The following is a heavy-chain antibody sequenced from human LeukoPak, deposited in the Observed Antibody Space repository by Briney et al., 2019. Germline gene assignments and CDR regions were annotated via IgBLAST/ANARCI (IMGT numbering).Heavy chain of an antibody. CDR3: ARGSSGWYSGNWFDP. D-gene: IGHD6-19*01. Sequence: ASVKVSCKASGYTFTSYGISWVRQAPGQGLEWMGWISAYNGNTNYAQKLQGRVTMTTDTSTGTAYMELRSLRSDDTAVYYCARGSSGWYSGNWFDPWGQGTLVTVSS. V-gene: IGHV1-18*01. CDR2: ISAYNGNT. J-gene: IGHJ5*02. CDR1: GYTFTSYG.